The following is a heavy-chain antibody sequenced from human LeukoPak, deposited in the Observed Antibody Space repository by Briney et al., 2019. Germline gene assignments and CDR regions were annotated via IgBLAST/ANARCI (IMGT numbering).Heavy chain of an antibody. CDR2: IWYGGSNK. D-gene: IGHD3-10*01. J-gene: IGHJ4*02. CDR1: GFTFSSYG. CDR3: AKDRGFNTGLFDY. Sequence: GGSLRLSCAASGFTFSSYGMHWVRQAPGKGLEWVAVIWYGGSNKYYADSVKGRFTISRDNSKNTLYLQMNSLRAEDTAVYYCAKDRGFNTGLFDYWGQGTLVTVSS. V-gene: IGHV3-30*02.